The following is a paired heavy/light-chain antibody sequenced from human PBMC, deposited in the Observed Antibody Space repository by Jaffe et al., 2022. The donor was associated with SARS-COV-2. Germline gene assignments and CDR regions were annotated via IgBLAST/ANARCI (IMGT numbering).Heavy chain of an antibody. Sequence: EVQLVESGGGLVQPGGSLRLSCAASGFTFSSYEMNWVRQAPGKGLEWVSYISSSGSTIYYADSVKGRFTISRDNAKNSLYLQMNSLRAEDTAVYYCARDMEGLSSYYYYGMDVWGQGTTVTVSS. V-gene: IGHV3-48*03. J-gene: IGHJ6*02. CDR1: GFTFSSYE. D-gene: IGHD1-1*01. CDR2: ISSSGSTI. CDR3: ARDMEGLSSYYYYGMDV.
Light chain of an antibody. J-gene: IGKJ4*01. V-gene: IGKV3-11*01. CDR2: DAS. CDR1: QSVSSY. Sequence: EIVLTQSPATLSLSPGERATLSCRASQSVSSYLAWYQQKPGQAPRLLIYDASNRATGIPARFSGSGSGTDFTLTISSLEPEDFAVYYCQQRSNWPPVTFGGGTKVEIK. CDR3: QQRSNWPPVT.